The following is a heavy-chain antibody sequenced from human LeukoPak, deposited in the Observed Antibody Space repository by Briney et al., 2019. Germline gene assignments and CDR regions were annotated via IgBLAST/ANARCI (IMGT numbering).Heavy chain of an antibody. D-gene: IGHD5-18*01. CDR2: VGASGANT. Sequence: GGSLRLSCAGSGFTFTNYAMSWVRQAPGKGLECVSSVGASGANTFYADSVKGRFTISRDNSKNTLYLQMNSLRAEDTAVYYCAIGQLWSPSHWGQGALVTVSS. CDR1: GFTFTNYA. J-gene: IGHJ4*02. V-gene: IGHV3-23*01. CDR3: AIGQLWSPSH.